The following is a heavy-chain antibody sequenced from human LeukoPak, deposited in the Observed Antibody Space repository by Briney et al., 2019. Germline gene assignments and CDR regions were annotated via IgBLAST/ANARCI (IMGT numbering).Heavy chain of an antibody. CDR1: GYTFTSYD. V-gene: IGHV1-8*01. CDR2: MNPNSGNT. D-gene: IGHD5-18*01. Sequence: ASVKVSCKASGYTFTSYDINWVRQATGQGLEWMGRMNPNSGNTGYAQKFQGRVTMTRNTSISTAYMELSSLRSEDTAVYYCARGSYGGWIRIARSITFDYWGQGTLVTVSS. CDR3: ARGSYGGWIRIARSITFDY. J-gene: IGHJ4*02.